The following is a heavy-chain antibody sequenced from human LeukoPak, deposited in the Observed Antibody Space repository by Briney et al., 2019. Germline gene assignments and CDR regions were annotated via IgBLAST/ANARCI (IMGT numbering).Heavy chain of an antibody. Sequence: GGSLRLSCAASGFTFSDHYMDWVRQAPGKGLEWVGRTRNKANSYTTEYAASVKGRFTISRDDSKNSLYLQMNSPKTEDTAVYYCARASSTQSPLREQWLVLYYYYYMDVWGKGTTVTVSS. CDR1: GFTFSDHY. J-gene: IGHJ6*03. V-gene: IGHV3-72*01. D-gene: IGHD6-19*01. CDR3: ARASSTQSPLREQWLVLYYYYYMDV. CDR2: TRNKANSYTT.